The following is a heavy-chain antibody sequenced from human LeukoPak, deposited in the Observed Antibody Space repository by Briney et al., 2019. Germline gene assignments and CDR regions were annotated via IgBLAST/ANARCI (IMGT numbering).Heavy chain of an antibody. CDR1: RDSVTSDSSA. CDR3: ARCIHDSQRCEP. D-gene: IGHD3-3*01. CDR2: TYYRSQWFN. J-gene: IGHJ5*02. V-gene: IGHV6-1*01. Sequence: QALSLTCAISRDSVTSDSSAWNWIRQSPSRGLEGLGRTYYRSQWFNDYAESVKSRITINPDTSKNLFSLQLFSVTREDTAVYFCARCIHDSQRCEPWGQGTLVTVSS.